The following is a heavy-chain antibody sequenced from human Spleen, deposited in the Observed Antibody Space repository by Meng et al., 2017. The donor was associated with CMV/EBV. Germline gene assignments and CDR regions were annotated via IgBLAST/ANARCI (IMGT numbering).Heavy chain of an antibody. CDR1: GFTVSSNY. CDR2: ISSSSSYI. D-gene: IGHD3-16*01. CDR3: ARTSWGY. Sequence: GGSLRLSCAASGFTVSSNYMSWVRQAPGKGLEWVSSISSSSSYIYYADSVKGRFTISRDNAKNSLYLQMNSLRAEDTAVYYCARTSWGYWGQGTLVTVSS. J-gene: IGHJ4*02. V-gene: IGHV3-21*01.